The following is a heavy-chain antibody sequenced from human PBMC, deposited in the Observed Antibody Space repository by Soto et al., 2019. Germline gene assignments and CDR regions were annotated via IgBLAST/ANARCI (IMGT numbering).Heavy chain of an antibody. CDR3: TTHYYDSSLVAFDI. Sequence: EVQLVESGGGLVTPGGSLRLSCAASGSTFSNAWMTWVRQAPGKGLEWVGRIKSKTDGGTTDYAAPVTGRFTISRDDSKNTVYLQMNSLKTEDTAVYYCTTHYYDSSLVAFDIWGQGTMVTVSS. V-gene: IGHV3-15*01. J-gene: IGHJ3*02. CDR1: GSTFSNAW. D-gene: IGHD3-22*01. CDR2: IKSKTDGGTT.